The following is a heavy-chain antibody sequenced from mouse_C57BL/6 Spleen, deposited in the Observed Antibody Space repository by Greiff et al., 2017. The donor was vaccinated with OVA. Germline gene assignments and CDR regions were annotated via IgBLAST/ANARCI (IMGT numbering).Heavy chain of an antibody. CDR2: IHPNSGST. Sequence: QVQLQQPGAELVKPGASAKLSCKASGYTFTSYWMHWVKQRPGQGLEWIGMIHPNSGSTNYNEKFKSKATLTVDKSSSTAYMQLSSLTSEDSAVYYCARDYGSSYDWYFDVWGTGTTVTVSS. J-gene: IGHJ1*03. V-gene: IGHV1-64*01. CDR3: ARDYGSSYDWYFDV. CDR1: GYTFTSYW. D-gene: IGHD1-1*01.